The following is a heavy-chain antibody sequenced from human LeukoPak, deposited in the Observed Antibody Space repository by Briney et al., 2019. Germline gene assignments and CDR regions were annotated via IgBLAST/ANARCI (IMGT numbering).Heavy chain of an antibody. CDR1: GFTFSSYG. J-gene: IGHJ4*02. CDR3: AKGGAPAALFDY. V-gene: IGHV3-30*02. D-gene: IGHD2-2*01. Sequence: GGSLRLSCAASGFTFSSYGMHWVRQAPGKGLEWVAFIRYDGSNKYYADSVKGRFTISRDNSKNTLYLQMNSLRAEDTAVYYCAKGGAPAALFDYWGQGTLVTVSS. CDR2: IRYDGSNK.